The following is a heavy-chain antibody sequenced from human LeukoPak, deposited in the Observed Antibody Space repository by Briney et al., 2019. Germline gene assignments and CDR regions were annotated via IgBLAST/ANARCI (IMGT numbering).Heavy chain of an antibody. CDR3: ARLGSLSYSGLDV. J-gene: IGHJ6*02. Sequence: GGSLRLSCVVSGFTVSSNYMSWVRQAPGKGLEWVSVIYSGGSTYYADSVKGRFSISRDDSKNTLYLQMNSLRAEDTAVYYCARLGSLSYSGLDVWGQGTTVTVSS. V-gene: IGHV3-66*01. CDR1: GFTVSSNY. CDR2: IYSGGST. D-gene: IGHD6-13*01.